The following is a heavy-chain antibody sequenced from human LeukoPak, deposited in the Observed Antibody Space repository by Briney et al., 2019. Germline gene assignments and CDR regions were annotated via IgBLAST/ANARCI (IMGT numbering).Heavy chain of an antibody. V-gene: IGHV3-30*02. CDR3: AKDSNSGYVSVGPDY. D-gene: IGHD5-12*01. Sequence: PGGSLRLSCQTSGPVFSNYGMHWVRQAPDKGLEWVAYLRYDARNAYYADSVNGRFIISRDNSRNPLYLQMNSLRTEDTGVYSCAKDSNSGYVSVGPDYWGLGTLVTVSS. J-gene: IGHJ4*02. CDR2: LRYDARNA. CDR1: GPVFSNYG.